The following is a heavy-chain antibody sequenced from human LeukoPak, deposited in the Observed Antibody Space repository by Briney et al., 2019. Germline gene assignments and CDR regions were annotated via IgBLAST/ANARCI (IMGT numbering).Heavy chain of an antibody. Sequence: GRSLRLSCAASGFTFSSYGMHWVRQAPGKGLEWVAVISYDGSNKYYADSVKGRFTISRDNSKNTLYLQMNSLRAEDTAVYYCAKEGVRDGYKYYYSDYWGQETLVTVSS. V-gene: IGHV3-30*18. CDR2: ISYDGSNK. D-gene: IGHD5-24*01. J-gene: IGHJ4*02. CDR1: GFTFSSYG. CDR3: AKEGVRDGYKYYYSDY.